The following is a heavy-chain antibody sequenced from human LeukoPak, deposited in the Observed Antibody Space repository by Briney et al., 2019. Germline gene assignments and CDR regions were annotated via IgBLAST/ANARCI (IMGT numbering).Heavy chain of an antibody. D-gene: IGHD3-9*01. CDR1: GFTFSDYY. Sequence: GGSLRLSCAASGFTFSDYYMSWIRQAPGKGLEWVSCISSSGSTIYYADSVKGRFTISRDNAKNSLYLQMNSLRAEDTAVYYCARGSPYYDILTGYRYYYYYMDVWGKGTTVTISS. CDR2: ISSSGSTI. J-gene: IGHJ6*03. V-gene: IGHV3-11*01. CDR3: ARGSPYYDILTGYRYYYYYMDV.